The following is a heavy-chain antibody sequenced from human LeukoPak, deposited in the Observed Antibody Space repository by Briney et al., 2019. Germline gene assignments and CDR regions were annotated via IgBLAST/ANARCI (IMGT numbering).Heavy chain of an antibody. Sequence: PGGSLRLSCAASGFTFSSYEMNWVRQAPGKGLEWIGSIYYSGSTYYNPSLKSRVTISVDTSKNQFSLKLSSVTAADTAVYYCAKGGVYSGYAFDPWGQGTLVTVSS. J-gene: IGHJ5*02. V-gene: IGHV4-39*07. CDR2: IYYSGST. CDR3: AKGGVYSGYAFDP. D-gene: IGHD5-12*01. CDR1: GFTFSSYE.